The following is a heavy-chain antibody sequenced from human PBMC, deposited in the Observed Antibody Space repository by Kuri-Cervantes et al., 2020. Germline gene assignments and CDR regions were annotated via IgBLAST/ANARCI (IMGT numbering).Heavy chain of an antibody. D-gene: IGHD5-12*01. J-gene: IGHJ4*02. V-gene: IGHV4-34*01. Sequence: SQTLSLTCAVYGGSSSDYSWSWIRQPPGKGLEWIGEINHGGGTNYNPSLKSRVTISVDTSKNQFSLKLNSVTAADTSVFYCARGLADINQRTYYDSWGQGTLVTVSS. CDR1: GGSSSDYS. CDR2: INHGGGT. CDR3: ARGLADINQRTYYDS.